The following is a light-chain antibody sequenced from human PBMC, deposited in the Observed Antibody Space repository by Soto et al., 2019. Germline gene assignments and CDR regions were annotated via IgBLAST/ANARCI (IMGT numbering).Light chain of an antibody. Sequence: EVVMTHSPGTLSVSLWASATLSGRTSQSVDGYLAWYQQKPGQAPRLLIYGASTRATGVTARFRGGGSGTEFTLTISSLQSEDSAVYYCQQYHKWPPITFGQGTRLEIK. J-gene: IGKJ5*01. V-gene: IGKV3-15*01. CDR2: GAS. CDR3: QQYHKWPPIT. CDR1: QSVDGY.